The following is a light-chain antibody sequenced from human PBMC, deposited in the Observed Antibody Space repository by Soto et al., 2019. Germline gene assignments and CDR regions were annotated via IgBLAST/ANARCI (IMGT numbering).Light chain of an antibody. V-gene: IGKV1-5*03. CDR3: QQYNSYQWT. J-gene: IGKJ1*01. CDR1: QSISAW. Sequence: DIQMTQSPSTLSTSVGDRVSINCRASQSISAWLPWYQQKPGQAPKLLIYKASTLESGVASNFSGSGSGTEFTLTIISLQPEDFATYYCQQYNSYQWTFGQGTKVDIK. CDR2: KAS.